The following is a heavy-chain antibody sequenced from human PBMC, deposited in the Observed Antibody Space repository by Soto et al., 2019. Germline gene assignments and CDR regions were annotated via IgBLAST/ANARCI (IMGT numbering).Heavy chain of an antibody. J-gene: IGHJ4*02. CDR3: ARDQRYCSGGSCYSRPAGFDY. V-gene: IGHV3-74*01. Sequence: EVQLVESGGGLVQPGGSLRLSCAASGFTFSSYWMHWVRQAPGKGLGWVSGIISNGGSTSYADSVKGRFTISRDNAKNTLYLQMNSLRAEDTAVYYCARDQRYCSGGSCYSRPAGFDYWGQGTLVTVSS. D-gene: IGHD2-15*01. CDR1: GFTFSSYW. CDR2: IISNGGST.